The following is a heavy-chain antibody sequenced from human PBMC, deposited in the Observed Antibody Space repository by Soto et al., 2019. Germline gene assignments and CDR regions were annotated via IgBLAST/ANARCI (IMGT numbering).Heavy chain of an antibody. V-gene: IGHV3-23*01. CDR3: AKWDIVVVVAATLPGYDAFDI. D-gene: IGHD2-15*01. CDR1: GFTFSSYA. J-gene: IGHJ3*02. Sequence: GGSLRLSCAASGFTFSSYAMSWVRQAPGKGLEWVSAISGSGGSTYYADSVKGRFTISRDNSKNTLYLQMNSLRAEDTAVYYCAKWDIVVVVAATLPGYDAFDIWGQGTMVTVSS. CDR2: ISGSGGST.